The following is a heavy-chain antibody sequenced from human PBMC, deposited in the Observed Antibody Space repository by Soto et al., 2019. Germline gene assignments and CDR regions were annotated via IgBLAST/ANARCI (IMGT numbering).Heavy chain of an antibody. J-gene: IGHJ6*02. CDR2: ISYDGSNK. Sequence: GGSLRLSCAASGFTFSSYAMHWVRQAPGKGLEWVAVISYDGSNKYYADSVKGRFTISRDNSKNTLYLQMNRLRAEDTAVYYCARDYSGLWFGELPYGMDVWGQGTTVTVSS. CDR3: ARDYSGLWFGELPYGMDV. D-gene: IGHD3-10*01. CDR1: GFTFSSYA. V-gene: IGHV3-30-3*01.